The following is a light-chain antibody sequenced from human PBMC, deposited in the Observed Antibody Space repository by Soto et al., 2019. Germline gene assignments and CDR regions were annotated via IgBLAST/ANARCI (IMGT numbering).Light chain of an antibody. CDR2: DAS. J-gene: IGKJ4*01. CDR3: QQLRNYPST. V-gene: IGKV1-9*01. CDR1: QDIRNY. Sequence: HFTQSRSSLSPSVGDRVTVTCRASQDIRNYLAWYQQKPGKAPKLLICDASTLYSGVPSRFSGSGSGTDFTLTISGLQPEDFAAYYCQQLRNYPSTFGGGTKVDIK.